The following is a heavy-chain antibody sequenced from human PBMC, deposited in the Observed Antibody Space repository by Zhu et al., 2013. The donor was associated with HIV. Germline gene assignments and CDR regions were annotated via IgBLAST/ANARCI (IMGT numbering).Heavy chain of an antibody. J-gene: IGHJ6*02. V-gene: IGHV1-69*01. CDR1: GGTFSSYA. Sequence: QVQLVQSGAEVKKPGSSVKVSCKASGGTFSSYAISWVRQAPGQGLEWMGGIIPIFGTANYAQKFQGRVTITADESTSTAYMELSSLRSEDTAVYYCATTRGGVVINSTGYYYGMDVWGQGTTVTVSS. CDR3: ATTRGGVVINSTGYYYGMDV. D-gene: IGHD3-3*01. CDR2: IIPIFGTA.